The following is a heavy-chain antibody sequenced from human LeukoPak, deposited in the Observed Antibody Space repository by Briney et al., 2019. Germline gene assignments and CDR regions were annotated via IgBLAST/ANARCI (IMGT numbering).Heavy chain of an antibody. Sequence: GGSLRLSCAASGFTFSSYWMHWVRQAPGRGLVRVAGIKADASSTSYADSVKGRFTISRNNAKSTLYLQMNSLRVEDTAVYYCARLATTGTGFWGQGTLVTVSS. J-gene: IGHJ4*02. CDR1: GFTFSSYW. CDR3: ARLATTGTGF. D-gene: IGHD6-13*01. V-gene: IGHV3-74*01. CDR2: IKADASST.